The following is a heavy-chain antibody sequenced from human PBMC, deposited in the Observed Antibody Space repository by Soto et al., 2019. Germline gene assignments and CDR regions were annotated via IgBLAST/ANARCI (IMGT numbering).Heavy chain of an antibody. D-gene: IGHD1-26*01. J-gene: IGHJ3*02. CDR1: GYTFTGYY. Sequence: ASVKVSCKASGYTFTGYYMHWVRQAPGQGLEWMGWINPNSGGTNYAQKFQGWVTMTRATSINTAFMELSRLRSDETAVYYSARGGASPKWELHAFDIWGQGTMVTVSS. V-gene: IGHV1-2*04. CDR2: INPNSGGT. CDR3: ARGGASPKWELHAFDI.